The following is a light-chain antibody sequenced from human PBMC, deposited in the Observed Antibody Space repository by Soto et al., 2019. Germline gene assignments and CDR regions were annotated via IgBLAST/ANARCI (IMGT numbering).Light chain of an antibody. J-gene: IGLJ1*01. V-gene: IGLV2-23*01. Sequence: QSVLTQPASVSGSPGQSITISCTGTSSDVGNYNLVSWYQQHPGKAPKLIIYEGSKRPSGVSNRFSGSKSGNTASLTIAGLQAEDEADYHCCSFAGSTTYVFGTGTKVTVL. CDR3: CSFAGSTTYV. CDR2: EGS. CDR1: SSDVGNYNL.